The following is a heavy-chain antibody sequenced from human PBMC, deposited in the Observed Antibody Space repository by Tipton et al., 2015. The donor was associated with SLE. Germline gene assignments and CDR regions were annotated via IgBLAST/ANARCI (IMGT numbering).Heavy chain of an antibody. CDR2: IYNTGST. J-gene: IGHJ5*02. CDR3: ARDFRADGNWFGP. D-gene: IGHD5-24*01. CDR1: GGSISNYY. V-gene: IGHV4-59*01. Sequence: TLSLTCTVSGGSISNYYWSWIRQPPGKGLEWIGYIYNTGSTIHNPSLESRVTISRDTSKNQFSLKLRSVTAADTAVYYCARDFRADGNWFGPWGQGALVTVSS.